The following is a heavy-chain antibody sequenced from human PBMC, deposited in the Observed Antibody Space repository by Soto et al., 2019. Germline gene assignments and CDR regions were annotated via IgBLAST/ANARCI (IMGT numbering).Heavy chain of an antibody. CDR1: GFTFSSYD. CDR2: IGTAGDT. D-gene: IGHD6-13*01. Sequence: EVQLVESGGGLVQPGGSLRLSCAASGFTFSSYDMHWVRQATGKGLEWVSAIGTAGDTYYPGSVKGRFTISRVNAKNSLYLQMNSLRAEDTAVYYCARSNSGYSSSWSQIFDYWGQGTLVTVSS. V-gene: IGHV3-13*01. J-gene: IGHJ4*02. CDR3: ARSNSGYSSSWSQIFDY.